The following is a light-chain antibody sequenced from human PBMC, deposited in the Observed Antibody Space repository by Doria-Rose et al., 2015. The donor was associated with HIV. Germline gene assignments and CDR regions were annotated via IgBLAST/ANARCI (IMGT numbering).Light chain of an antibody. CDR1: QSFSSTY. Sequence: TQSPGTLSLSPGEGATPSCRASQSFSSTYLAWYQQKPGQAPSLLIYDGSTRATGIPGRFSASGSGTDFTLTINRLEPEDFALYYCHQYGTSWTFGQGAKVEI. CDR3: HQYGTSWT. V-gene: IGKV3-20*01. CDR2: DGS. J-gene: IGKJ1*01.